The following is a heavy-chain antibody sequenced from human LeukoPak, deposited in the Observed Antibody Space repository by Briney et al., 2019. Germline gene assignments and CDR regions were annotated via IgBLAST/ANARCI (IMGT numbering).Heavy chain of an antibody. Sequence: ASVKVSCKVSGYTLTELSMHWVRQAPGKGLEWMGGFDPEDGETIYAQKFQGRVTMTTDTSTSTAYMELRSLRSDDTAVYYCARTHLWLSGDAFDIWGQGTMVTVSS. D-gene: IGHD5-18*01. V-gene: IGHV1-24*01. J-gene: IGHJ3*02. CDR2: FDPEDGET. CDR1: GYTLTELS. CDR3: ARTHLWLSGDAFDI.